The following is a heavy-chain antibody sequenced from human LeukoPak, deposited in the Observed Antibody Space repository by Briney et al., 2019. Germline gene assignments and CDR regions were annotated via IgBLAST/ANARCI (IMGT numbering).Heavy chain of an antibody. CDR3: ARGRYYYDSSGYYAAYFDY. CDR2: ISRSGSTI. Sequence: PGGSLRLSCAASGFTFSSYEMNWVRQAPGKGLEWVSYISRSGSTIYYADSVKGRFTISRDNAKNSLYLQMNSLRAEDTAVYYCARGRYYYDSSGYYAAYFDYWGQGTLVTVSS. CDR1: GFTFSSYE. D-gene: IGHD3-22*01. V-gene: IGHV3-48*03. J-gene: IGHJ4*02.